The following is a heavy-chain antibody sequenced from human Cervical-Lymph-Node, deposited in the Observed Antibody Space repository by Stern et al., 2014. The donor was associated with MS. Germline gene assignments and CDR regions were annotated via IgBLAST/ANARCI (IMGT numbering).Heavy chain of an antibody. CDR3: ARESISAAGGVDL. CDR1: GGSISSGSYY. J-gene: IGHJ5*02. D-gene: IGHD6-13*01. CDR2: IYTTGST. Sequence: VQLVESGPGLVKPSQTLSLTCTVSGGSISSGSYYWTWIRQPAGKGLEWIGRIYTTGSTNYNPSPRSRVTISVDTSQNQFSLKLTSGPAADTAVYYCARESISAAGGVDLWGQGTLVTVSS. V-gene: IGHV4-61*02.